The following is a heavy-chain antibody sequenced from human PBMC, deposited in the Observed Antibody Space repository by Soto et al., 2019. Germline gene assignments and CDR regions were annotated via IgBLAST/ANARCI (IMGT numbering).Heavy chain of an antibody. V-gene: IGHV3-23*01. Sequence: EVQLLESGGGLVQPGGSLRLSCAASGFTFNNYAMTWVRQAPGKGLEWVSAISGGGDTTSYADSVKGRFTVSRDGSKNTLYRQMSSLRAEATALYYCAKGRGGSGSLTPRVDFWGQGPLVTVSS. CDR1: GFTFNNYA. D-gene: IGHD3-10*01. CDR3: AKGRGGSGSLTPRVDF. CDR2: ISGGGDTT. J-gene: IGHJ4*02.